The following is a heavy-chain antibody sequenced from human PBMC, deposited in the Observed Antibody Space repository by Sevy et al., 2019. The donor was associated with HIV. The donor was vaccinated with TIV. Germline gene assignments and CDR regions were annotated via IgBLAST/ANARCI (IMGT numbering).Heavy chain of an antibody. D-gene: IGHD5-18*01. CDR3: AKGGRSYGDSYFDH. CDR1: GFTFSISA. V-gene: IGHV3-23*01. Sequence: GGSLRLSCAASGFTFSISAMTWVRQAPGKGLEWVSVISGSGNSAYYADSVKGRFTISRDNSKNTLSLQMNSLRAEDTAVYYCAKGGRSYGDSYFDHWGQGTTVTVS. J-gene: IGHJ4*02. CDR2: ISGSGNSA.